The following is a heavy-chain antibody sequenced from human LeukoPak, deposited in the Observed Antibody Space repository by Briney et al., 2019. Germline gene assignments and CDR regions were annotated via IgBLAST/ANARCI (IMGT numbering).Heavy chain of an antibody. V-gene: IGHV4-34*01. CDR2: INHSGST. Sequence: PPETLSLTCAVYGGSFSGYYWSWIRQPPGKGLEWIGEINHSGSTNYNPSLKSRVTISVDTSKNQFSLKLSSVTAADTAVYYCAGIRIAAAAYYWGQGTLVTVSS. CDR1: GGSFSGYY. CDR3: AGIRIAAAAYY. J-gene: IGHJ4*02. D-gene: IGHD6-13*01.